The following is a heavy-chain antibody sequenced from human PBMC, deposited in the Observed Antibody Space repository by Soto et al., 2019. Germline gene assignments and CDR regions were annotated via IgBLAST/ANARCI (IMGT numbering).Heavy chain of an antibody. J-gene: IGHJ3*02. CDR3: ARVPLEYDYNPNDAFYI. CDR2: ISAYNGNT. Sequence: ASVKVSCKASGYTFTSYGISWVRQAPGQGLEWMGWISAYNGNTNYAQKLQGRVTMTTDTSTSTAYMELRSLRSDDTAVYYCARVPLEYDYNPNDAFYIWSQGTMVTVSS. CDR1: GYTFTSYG. V-gene: IGHV1-18*01. D-gene: IGHD4-4*01.